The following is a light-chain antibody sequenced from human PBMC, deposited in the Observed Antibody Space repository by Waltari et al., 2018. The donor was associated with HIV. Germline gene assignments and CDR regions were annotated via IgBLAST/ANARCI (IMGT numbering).Light chain of an antibody. CDR2: LNSDGSH. CDR3: QTWGLGTFVV. J-gene: IGLJ2*01. V-gene: IGLV4-69*01. CDR1: SGHSEYA. Sequence: QPVLSQSPSASASLGASVKLTCTLSSGHSEYAIAWHQLQPEKGPRYLMRLNSDGSHIMGYGTPDRFSGSSSGAERYLTISSLQSEDEAVYYCQTWGLGTFVVFGGGTNLTVL.